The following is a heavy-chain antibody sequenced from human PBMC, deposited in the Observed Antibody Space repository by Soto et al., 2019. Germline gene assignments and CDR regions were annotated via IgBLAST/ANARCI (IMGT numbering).Heavy chain of an antibody. CDR1: GYTFTSYD. Sequence: ASVKVSCKASGYTFTSYDINWVRQATGQGLEWMGWISAYNGNTNYAQNLQGRVTMTTDTSTSTAYMELRSLRSDDTAVYYCARDLPPVDYWGQGTLVTVSS. J-gene: IGHJ4*02. V-gene: IGHV1-18*01. CDR3: ARDLPPVDY. CDR2: ISAYNGNT.